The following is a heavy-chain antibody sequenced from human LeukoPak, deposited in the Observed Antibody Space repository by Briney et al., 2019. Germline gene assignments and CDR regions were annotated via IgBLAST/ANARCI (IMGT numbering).Heavy chain of an antibody. CDR3: ARRDYYYDSSGSKGWFDP. CDR2: IYHSGST. Sequence: PSETLSLTCTVSGVSISSYYWSWIRQPPGKGLEGSGYIYHSGSTYYNPSLKSRVTISVDRSKNQFSLKLSSVTAADTAVYYCARRDYYYDSSGSKGWFDPWGQGTLVTVSS. D-gene: IGHD3-22*01. CDR1: GVSISSYY. J-gene: IGHJ5*02. V-gene: IGHV4-59*12.